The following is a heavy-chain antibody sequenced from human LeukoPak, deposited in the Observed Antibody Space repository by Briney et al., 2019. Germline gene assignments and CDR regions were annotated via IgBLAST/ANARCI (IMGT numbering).Heavy chain of an antibody. CDR3: ARVGGRQWLVPLDY. CDR1: GYTFTGYY. Sequence: ASVKVSCKASGYTFTGYYMHWVRQAPGQGLEWMGWINTNTGNPTYAQGFTGRFVFSLDTSVSTAYLQISSLKAEDTAVYYCARVGGRQWLVPLDYWGQGTLVTVSS. D-gene: IGHD6-19*01. CDR2: INTNTGNP. J-gene: IGHJ4*02. V-gene: IGHV7-4-1*02.